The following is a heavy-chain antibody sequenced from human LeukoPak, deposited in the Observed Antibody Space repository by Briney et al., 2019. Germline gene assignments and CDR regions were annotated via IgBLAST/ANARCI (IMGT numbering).Heavy chain of an antibody. Sequence: SETLSLTCTVSGGSITGSTYYWGWIRQPPGKGLEWIGSVYYGGSTYYNPSVESRVTISVDTSKNQFSLKLSSVTAADTAVYYCARVKCSSTSCYHDGNYYYYYMDVWGKGTTVTISS. V-gene: IGHV4-39*07. CDR3: ARVKCSSTSCYHDGNYYYYYMDV. CDR1: GGSITGSTYY. J-gene: IGHJ6*03. CDR2: VYYGGST. D-gene: IGHD2-2*01.